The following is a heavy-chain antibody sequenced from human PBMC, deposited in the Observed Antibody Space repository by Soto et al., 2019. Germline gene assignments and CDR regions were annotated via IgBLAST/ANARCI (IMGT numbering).Heavy chain of an antibody. CDR3: AIEAVGATNYYGMDV. D-gene: IGHD5-12*01. CDR1: GGTFSSYA. V-gene: IGHV1-69*13. Sequence: SVKVSCKASGGTFSSYAISWVRQAPGQGLEWMGGIIPIFGTANYAQKFQGRVTITADESTSTAYMELSSLRSEDTAVYYCAIEAVGATNYYGMDVWGQGTTVTVSS. CDR2: IIPIFGTA. J-gene: IGHJ6*02.